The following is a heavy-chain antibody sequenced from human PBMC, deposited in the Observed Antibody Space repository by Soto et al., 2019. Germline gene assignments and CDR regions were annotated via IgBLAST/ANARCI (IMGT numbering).Heavy chain of an antibody. J-gene: IGHJ6*02. CDR1: GGTFSSYA. D-gene: IGHD1-26*01. CDR2: IIPIFGTA. CDR3: ARDKGREGYNYYYGMDV. Sequence: SVKVSCKASGGTFSSYAISWVRQAPGQGLEWMGGIIPIFGTANYAQKFQGRVTITADESTSTAYMELSSLRSEDTAVYYCARDKGREGYNYYYGMDVWGQGTTVTVSS. V-gene: IGHV1-69*13.